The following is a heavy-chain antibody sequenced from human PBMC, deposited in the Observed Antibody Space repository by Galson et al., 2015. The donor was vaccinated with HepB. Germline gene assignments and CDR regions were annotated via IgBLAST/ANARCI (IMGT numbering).Heavy chain of an antibody. D-gene: IGHD3-10*01. CDR2: TYYRSKWYN. Sequence: CAISGDSVSSNTAAWNWIRHSPSRGLEWLGRTYYRSKWYNDYAESVKSRITVNPDTSKNQFLLRLNSVSRDDTAMYYCARDAGFAISVFDYWGQGTFVTISS. CDR3: ARDAGFAISVFDY. V-gene: IGHV6-1*01. CDR1: GDSVSSNTAA. J-gene: IGHJ4*02.